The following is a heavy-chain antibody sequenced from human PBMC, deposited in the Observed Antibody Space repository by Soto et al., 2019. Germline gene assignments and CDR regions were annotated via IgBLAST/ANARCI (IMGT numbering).Heavy chain of an antibody. CDR2: IIPIFGTA. Sequence: QVQLVQSGAEVKKPGSSVKVSCKASGGTFSSYAISWVRQAPGQGLEWMGGIIPIFGTANYAQKFQGRVTITADESTSTASMELSSLRSEATAVYYCAREVGVDIVVVPAAKYYFDYWGQGALVTVSS. CDR1: GGTFSSYA. J-gene: IGHJ4*02. D-gene: IGHD2-2*03. V-gene: IGHV1-69*01. CDR3: AREVGVDIVVVPAAKYYFDY.